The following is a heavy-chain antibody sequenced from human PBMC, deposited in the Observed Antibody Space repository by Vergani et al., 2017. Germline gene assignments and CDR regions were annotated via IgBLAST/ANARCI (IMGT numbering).Heavy chain of an antibody. CDR3: ARMKVRDFWSGNWFDP. CDR2: IIPIFGTA. J-gene: IGHJ5*02. Sequence: QVQLVQSGAEVKKPGSSVKVSCKASGGTFSSYAISWVRQAPGQGLEWVGGIIPIFGTANYAHKVKGRVTSTADESTSTAYMELSSLRSEDTAVYYCARMKVRDFWSGNWFDPWGQGTLVTVSS. D-gene: IGHD3-3*01. V-gene: IGHV1-69*01. CDR1: GGTFSSYA.